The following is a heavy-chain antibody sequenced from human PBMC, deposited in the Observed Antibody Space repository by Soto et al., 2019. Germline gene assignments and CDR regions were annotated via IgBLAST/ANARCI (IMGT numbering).Heavy chain of an antibody. CDR3: GTGVGATIIDY. Sequence: SETLSLTCTVSGGSISSYYWSWIRQPPGKGLEWIGYIYYSGSTNYNPSLKSRVTISVDTSKNQFSLKLSSVTAADTAVYYCGTGVGATIIDYWGQGNLVTVS. CDR2: IYYSGST. V-gene: IGHV4-59*01. J-gene: IGHJ4*02. D-gene: IGHD1-26*01. CDR1: GGSISSYY.